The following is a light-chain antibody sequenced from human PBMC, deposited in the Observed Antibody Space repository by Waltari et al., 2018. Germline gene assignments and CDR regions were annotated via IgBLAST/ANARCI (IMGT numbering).Light chain of an antibody. Sequence: EIVMTQSPATLSVSPGERATLPCRASQSVSSNLAWYQQKPGQTPRLLIYEASTRPTGIPARFSGSGSGTEFTLSISSLQSEDFGVYYCQQYNTWPPITFGQGTRLEIK. CDR2: EAS. V-gene: IGKV3-15*01. CDR3: QQYNTWPPIT. CDR1: QSVSSN. J-gene: IGKJ5*01.